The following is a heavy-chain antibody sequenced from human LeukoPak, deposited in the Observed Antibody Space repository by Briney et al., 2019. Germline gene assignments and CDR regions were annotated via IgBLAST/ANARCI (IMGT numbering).Heavy chain of an antibody. CDR2: ISSSGSTI. J-gene: IGHJ6*04. CDR1: GFTFSSYE. V-gene: IGHV3-48*03. Sequence: GGSLRLSCAASGFTFSSYEMNWARQAPGKGLEWVSYISSSGSTIYYADSVKGRFTISRDNAKNSLYLQMNSLRAEDTAVYYCARDLYSGYGMDVWGKGTTVTVSS. D-gene: IGHD1-26*01. CDR3: ARDLYSGYGMDV.